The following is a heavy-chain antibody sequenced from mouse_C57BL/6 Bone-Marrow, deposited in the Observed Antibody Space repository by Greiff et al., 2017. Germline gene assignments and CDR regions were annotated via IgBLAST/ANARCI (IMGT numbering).Heavy chain of an antibody. CDR3: ARLGDGYYRYAMDY. Sequence: VKLMESGAELARPGASVKMSCKASGYTFTRYTMHWVKQRPGPGLEWIGYINPSSGYTKYNQKFKDKATLTADTSSRTAYMQLSRLTSEDSAVYYCARLGDGYYRYAMDYGGQGTSVTVSS. CDR2: INPSSGYT. V-gene: IGHV1-4*01. CDR1: GYTFTRYT. D-gene: IGHD2-3*01. J-gene: IGHJ4*01.